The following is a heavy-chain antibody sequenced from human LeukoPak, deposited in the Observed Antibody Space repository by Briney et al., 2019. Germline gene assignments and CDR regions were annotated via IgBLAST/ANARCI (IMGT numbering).Heavy chain of an antibody. CDR3: ARHDDYSRAFDI. D-gene: IGHD4-11*01. CDR1: GGSISNHY. Sequence: PSETLSLTCTVSGGSISNHYWSWVRQPPGKGLEWIGYISNTGTTDYNPSLKSRVTISIDTSKNQFSLKLSSVTAADTGVYYCARHDDYSRAFDIWGQGTMVTVSS. CDR2: ISNTGTT. V-gene: IGHV4-59*08. J-gene: IGHJ3*02.